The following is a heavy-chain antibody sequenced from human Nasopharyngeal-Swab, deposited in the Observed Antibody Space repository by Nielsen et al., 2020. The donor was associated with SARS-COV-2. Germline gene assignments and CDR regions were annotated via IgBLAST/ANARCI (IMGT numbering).Heavy chain of an antibody. V-gene: IGHV3-9*01. CDR1: GFTFDDYA. CDR2: ISWNSGSI. Sequence: GGSLRLSCAASGFTFDDYAMHWVRQAPGKGLEWVSGISWNSGSIGYADSVKGRITISRDNAKNSLYLQMNSLRAEDTALYYCAKLSGGYYDSSGLIYWGQGTLVTVSS. J-gene: IGHJ4*02. CDR3: AKLSGGYYDSSGLIY. D-gene: IGHD3-22*01.